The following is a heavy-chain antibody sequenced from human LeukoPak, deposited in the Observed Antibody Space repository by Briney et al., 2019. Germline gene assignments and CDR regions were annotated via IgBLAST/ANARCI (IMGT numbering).Heavy chain of an antibody. D-gene: IGHD1-26*01. CDR2: IKQDGTEK. V-gene: IGHV3-7*01. CDR1: GFTFSSYS. CDR3: ARDYSG. Sequence: GGSLRLSCAASGFTFSSYSMNWVRQAPGKGLEWLANIKQDGTEKNYLNSVKGRFTISRDNAKNSLYLQMNSLRAEDTAVYYCARDYSGWGQGTLVTVSS. J-gene: IGHJ4*02.